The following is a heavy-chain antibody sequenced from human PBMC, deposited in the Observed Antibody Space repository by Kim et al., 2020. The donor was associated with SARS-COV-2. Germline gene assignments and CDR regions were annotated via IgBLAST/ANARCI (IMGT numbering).Heavy chain of an antibody. J-gene: IGHJ4*02. Sequence: GGSLRLSCAVSGFTFMSHDMNWVRQAPGRGLEWVSGISGSGIGTYYADSVTGRFTISKDFSENMVYMEMSNLRVEDTAVYYCAKRVSSSWSYIDHWGQGTLVSVSS. D-gene: IGHD6-13*01. CDR1: GFTFMSHD. CDR3: AKRVSSSWSYIDH. CDR2: ISGSGIGT. V-gene: IGHV3-23*01.